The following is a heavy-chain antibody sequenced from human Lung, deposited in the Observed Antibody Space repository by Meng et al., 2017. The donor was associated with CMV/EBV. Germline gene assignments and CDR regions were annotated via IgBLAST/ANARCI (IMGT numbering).Heavy chain of an antibody. CDR2: INPGIGST. Sequence: ASVKVSCKASGYAFTDYYIHWVRQAPGQGLEWMGWINPGIGSTNFAQKFEGRVTVTRDTSISTAYMELSRLRSDDTAIYYCARAYCSSHRCWGYYYGMDVWGQGTTVTVSS. CDR3: ARAYCSSHRCWGYYYGMDV. D-gene: IGHD2-2*01. V-gene: IGHV1-2*02. CDR1: GYAFTDYY. J-gene: IGHJ6*02.